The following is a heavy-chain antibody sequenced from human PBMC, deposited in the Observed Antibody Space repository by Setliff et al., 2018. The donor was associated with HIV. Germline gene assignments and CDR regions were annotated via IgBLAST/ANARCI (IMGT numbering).Heavy chain of an antibody. CDR2: INHSGST. J-gene: IGHJ6*03. V-gene: IGHV4-34*01. CDR3: ARGARLLTAYIDRWDYYYMRV. Sequence: PSETLSLTCAVSGGSFSVYYWSWIRQPPGKGLEWIGEINHSGSTNYNPSLKSRITISVDTSKDQFSLKLSSVTAADTAVYYCARGARLLTAYIDRWDYYYMRVWGKGTTGTVS. CDR1: GGSFSVYY. D-gene: IGHD3-9*01.